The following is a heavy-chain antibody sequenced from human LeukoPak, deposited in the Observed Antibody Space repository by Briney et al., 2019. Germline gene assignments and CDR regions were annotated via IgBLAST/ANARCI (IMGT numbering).Heavy chain of an antibody. D-gene: IGHD2-8*02. V-gene: IGHV3-7*01. CDR2: IKEEGSEK. CDR1: GFTFSTYW. CDR3: ARGFTVKDY. J-gene: IGHJ4*02. Sequence: GGSLRLSCAASGFTFSTYWMMWSRQAPGKGLEWVANIKEEGSEKYYVDSVRGRFTISRDGAKNSLYLQMNSLRVEDTAVYYCARGFTVKDYWGQGTLVTVSS.